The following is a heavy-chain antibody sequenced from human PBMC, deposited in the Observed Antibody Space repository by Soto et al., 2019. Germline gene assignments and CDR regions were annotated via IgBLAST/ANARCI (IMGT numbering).Heavy chain of an antibody. CDR2: IDPSDSQT. CDR3: ARQIYDSDTGPNLQYHFDS. D-gene: IGHD3-22*01. Sequence: PGESLKISCNGSGYSFAGYWITWVRQKPGKGLEWMGRIDPSDSQTYYSPSFRGHVTISVTKSITTVFLQWSSLRASDTAMYYCARQIYDSDTGPNLQYHFDSWGPGTQVTVYS. CDR1: GYSFAGYW. J-gene: IGHJ4*02. V-gene: IGHV5-10-1*01.